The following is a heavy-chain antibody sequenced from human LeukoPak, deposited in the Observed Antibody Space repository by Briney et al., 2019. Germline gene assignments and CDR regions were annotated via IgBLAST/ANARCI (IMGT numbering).Heavy chain of an antibody. J-gene: IGHJ4*02. CDR3: ARVFLVLPDASY. Sequence: GSSVKVSCKGSGYTFTSYGIRWVRQAPGQGLERMGWISAYNGNTNYAQKLQGRVTLTTDTTTSTAYIELRSLRSDSTAVYYCARVFLVLPDASYWGQGTLVTVSS. CDR1: GYTFTSYG. CDR2: ISAYNGNT. D-gene: IGHD2-2*01. V-gene: IGHV1-18*01.